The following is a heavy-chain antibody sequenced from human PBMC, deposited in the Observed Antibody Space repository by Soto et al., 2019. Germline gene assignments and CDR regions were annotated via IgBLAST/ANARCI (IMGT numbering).Heavy chain of an antibody. CDR1: GFTFSSYG. CDR2: IWYDGSNK. D-gene: IGHD6-19*01. Sequence: PGGSLRLSCAASGFTFSSYGMHWVRQAPGKGPEWVAVIWYDGSNKYYAESVKGRFTISRDNSKNTLYLQMNSLRAEDTAVYYCARDSHVGSGWQLTADYWGQGTLVTVSS. J-gene: IGHJ4*02. V-gene: IGHV3-33*01. CDR3: ARDSHVGSGWQLTADY.